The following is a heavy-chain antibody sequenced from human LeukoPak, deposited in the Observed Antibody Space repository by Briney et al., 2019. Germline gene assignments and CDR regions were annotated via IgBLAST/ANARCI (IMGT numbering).Heavy chain of an antibody. V-gene: IGHV1-24*01. D-gene: IGHD6-19*01. CDR2: FDPESDKI. J-gene: IGHJ5*02. CDR3: ARDAGSGLAVAGPLNWFDP. CDR1: GYTLTELS. Sequence: AAVKVSCNVSGYTLTELSMHWVRQAPGKGLEWVGGFDPESDKIIYAEKFQGRVTMTEETSTGTAYMELNSLRSDDTAVYYCARDAGSGLAVAGPLNWFDPWGQGTLVTVSS.